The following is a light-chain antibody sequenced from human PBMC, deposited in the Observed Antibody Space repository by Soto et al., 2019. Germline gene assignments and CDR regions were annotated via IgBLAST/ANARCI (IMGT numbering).Light chain of an antibody. Sequence: EMGITQPQTALYGERVEIAALPCMTSQSISSNLAWYQQKPGQAPRLLTYGASTRATGIPARFSGSGSGTEFTLTIGRRQPKDFAGDLRKPHHHSTRTLSTGTQVDIK. CDR1: QSISSN. CDR3: KPHHHSTRT. CDR2: GAS. J-gene: IGKJ1*01. V-gene: IGKV3-15*01.